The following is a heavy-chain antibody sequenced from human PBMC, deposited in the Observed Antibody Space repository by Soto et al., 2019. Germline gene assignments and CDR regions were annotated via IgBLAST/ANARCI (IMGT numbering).Heavy chain of an antibody. CDR2: VTGSGGTT. CDR3: AKFRDHSSSSWPFDY. J-gene: IGHJ4*02. Sequence: HPGGSLRLSCAASGFTFSSYAMSWVRQAPGQGLEWVSTVTGSGGTTFYADSVKGRFTVSRDNSKDTLYLQMNSLRAEDTAVYYCAKFRDHSSSSWPFDYWGQGALVTVSS. D-gene: IGHD6-6*01. CDR1: GFTFSSYA. V-gene: IGHV3-23*01.